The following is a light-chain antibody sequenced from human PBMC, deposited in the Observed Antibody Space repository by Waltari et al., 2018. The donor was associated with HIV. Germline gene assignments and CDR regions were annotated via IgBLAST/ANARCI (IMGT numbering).Light chain of an antibody. J-gene: IGKJ4*01. CDR3: QQRSNWQGLT. CDR1: QSVSSY. Sequence: EIVLTQSPATLSLSPGERASQSVSSYLAWYQHKPGQAPRLLIYDASNRATGIPARFSGSGSGTDFTLTISSLEPEDFAVYYCQQRSNWQGLTFGGGTKVEIK. V-gene: IGKV3-11*01. CDR2: DAS.